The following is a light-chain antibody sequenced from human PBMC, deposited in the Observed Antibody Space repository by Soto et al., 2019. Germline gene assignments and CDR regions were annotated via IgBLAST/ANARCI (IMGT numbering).Light chain of an antibody. V-gene: IGKV3-20*01. CDR2: AAS. CDR1: QGVGNKY. Sequence: EIALTQSPGTLSLSPGERATLSCRASQGVGNKYLAWYQQSPGQAPSLLIYAASSRATGVPDRFSGSGSGTDFTLTISRLEPEDFAVYSCQQYTNAHGITFGQGTRLEIK. J-gene: IGKJ5*01. CDR3: QQYTNAHGIT.